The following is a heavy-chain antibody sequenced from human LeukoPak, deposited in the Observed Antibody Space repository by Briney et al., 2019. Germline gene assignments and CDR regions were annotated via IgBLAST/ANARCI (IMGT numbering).Heavy chain of an antibody. CDR3: ARGGCSGGSCHRSDAFDI. CDR1: GLTFSNCA. J-gene: IGHJ3*02. Sequence: GGSLRLSCAASGLTFSNCAMSWVRQAPGKGLEWVSTISGSGDSTYYADSVKGRFTISRDNSKNTLYLQMNSLRAEDTAVYYCARGGCSGGSCHRSDAFDIWGQGTMVTVSS. V-gene: IGHV3-23*01. D-gene: IGHD2-15*01. CDR2: ISGSGDST.